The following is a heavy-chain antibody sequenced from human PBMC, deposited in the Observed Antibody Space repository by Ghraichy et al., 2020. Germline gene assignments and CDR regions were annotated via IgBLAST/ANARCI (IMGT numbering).Heavy chain of an antibody. Sequence: GGSLRLSCAASGFTFSSYAMHWVRQAPGKGLEWVAVISYDGSNKYYADSVKGRFTISRDNSKNTLYLQMNSLRAEDTAVYYCARDFKQLWLLYYFDYWGQGTLVTVSS. J-gene: IGHJ4*02. CDR1: GFTFSSYA. V-gene: IGHV3-30-3*01. D-gene: IGHD5-18*01. CDR2: ISYDGSNK. CDR3: ARDFKQLWLLYYFDY.